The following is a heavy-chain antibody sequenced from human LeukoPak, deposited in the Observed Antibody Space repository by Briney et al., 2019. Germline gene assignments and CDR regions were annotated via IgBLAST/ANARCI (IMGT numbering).Heavy chain of an antibody. J-gene: IGHJ4*02. CDR2: INPNSGGT. D-gene: IGHD3-16*02. Sequence: AASVKVSCKASGYTFTGYYMHWVRQAPGQGLEWMGRINPNSGGTNYAQKLQGRVTMTTDTSTSTAYMELRSLRSDDTAVYYCARGLITFGGVIVIHTFDYWGQGTLVTVSS. CDR1: GYTFTGYY. CDR3: ARGLITFGGVIVIHTFDY. V-gene: IGHV1-2*06.